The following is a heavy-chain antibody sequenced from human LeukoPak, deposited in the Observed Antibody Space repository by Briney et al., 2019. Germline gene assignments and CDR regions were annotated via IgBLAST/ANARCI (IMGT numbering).Heavy chain of an antibody. CDR1: GFTFSSYA. D-gene: IGHD1-14*01. CDR3: AKYRGSSSWFPNHYFDY. J-gene: IGHJ4*02. Sequence: GGSLRLSCAASGFTFSSYAMSWVRQAPGKGLEWVSAISGSGGSTYYADSVKGRFTISRDNSKNTLYLQMNSLRAEDTAVYYCAKYRGSSSWFPNHYFDYWGQGTLVTVSS. V-gene: IGHV3-23*01. CDR2: ISGSGGST.